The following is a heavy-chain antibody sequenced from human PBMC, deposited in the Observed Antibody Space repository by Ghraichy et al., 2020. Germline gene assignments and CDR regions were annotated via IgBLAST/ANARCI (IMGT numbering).Heavy chain of an antibody. Sequence: GGSLRLSCAASGFTFSSYAMSWVRQAPGKGLEWVSAISGSGGSTYYADSVKGRFTISRDNSKNTLYLQMNSLRAEDTAVYYCAKRPRFEEYSSSWYWGQGTLVTVSS. D-gene: IGHD6-13*01. CDR2: ISGSGGST. J-gene: IGHJ4*02. V-gene: IGHV3-23*01. CDR3: AKRPRFEEYSSSWY. CDR1: GFTFSSYA.